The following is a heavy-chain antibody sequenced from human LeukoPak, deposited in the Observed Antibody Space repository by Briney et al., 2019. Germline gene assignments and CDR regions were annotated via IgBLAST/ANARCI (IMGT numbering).Heavy chain of an antibody. CDR1: GYTFTSYG. V-gene: IGHV1-2*02. D-gene: IGHD5-18*01. CDR2: INPESGGT. J-gene: IGHJ4*02. Sequence: ASVKVSCKASGYTFTSYGISWVRQAPGQGLEWMGWINPESGGTSYAQHFQGRVTMTRDTSISTAYMDLSRLKSDDTAVYYCARDRSRGYSYGLESLYWGQGTLVTVSS. CDR3: ARDRSRGYSYGLESLY.